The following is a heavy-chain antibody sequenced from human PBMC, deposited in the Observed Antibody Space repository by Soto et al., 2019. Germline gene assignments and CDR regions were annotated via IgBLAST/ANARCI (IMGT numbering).Heavy chain of an antibody. Sequence: QVQLVQSGAEVKKPGASVKVSCKASGYTFTSYYMHWVRQAPGQGLEWMGIINPSGGSTSYAQKFQGRVTMTRDTSTSTVYMELSSLRSEDTAVYYCARDNLRITMIVPSGGWFDPWGQGTLVTVSS. D-gene: IGHD3-22*01. V-gene: IGHV1-46*01. J-gene: IGHJ5*02. CDR3: ARDNLRITMIVPSGGWFDP. CDR2: INPSGGST. CDR1: GYTFTSYY.